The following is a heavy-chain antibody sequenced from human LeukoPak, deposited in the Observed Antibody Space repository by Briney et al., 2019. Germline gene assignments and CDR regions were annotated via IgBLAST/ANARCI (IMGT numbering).Heavy chain of an antibody. J-gene: IGHJ5*02. D-gene: IGHD2-2*02. CDR3: AKTVDIVVVPAAIERAGWFDP. CDR1: GYTFTGYY. V-gene: IGHV1-2*02. CDR2: INPNSGGT. Sequence: ASVKVSCKASGYTFTGYYMHWVRQAPGQGLEWMGWINPNSGGTNYAQKFQGRVTMTRDTSISTAYMELSRLRSDDTAVYYCAKTVDIVVVPAAIERAGWFDPWGQGTLVTVSS.